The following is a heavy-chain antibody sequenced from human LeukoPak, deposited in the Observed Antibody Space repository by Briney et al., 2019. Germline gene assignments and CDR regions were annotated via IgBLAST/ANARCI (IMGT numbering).Heavy chain of an antibody. CDR2: INPNSGGT. CDR3: ARGGRRHGRKTYCSGGSCYSDY. V-gene: IGHV1-2*02. D-gene: IGHD2-15*01. J-gene: IGHJ4*02. CDR1: GYTFTGYY. Sequence: ASVKVSCKASGYTFTGYYMHWVRQAPAQGLEWMGWINPNSGGTDYAQKFQGRVTMTRDTSISTAYMELSRLRSDDTAVYYCARGGRRHGRKTYCSGGSCYSDYWGEGTLVTVSS.